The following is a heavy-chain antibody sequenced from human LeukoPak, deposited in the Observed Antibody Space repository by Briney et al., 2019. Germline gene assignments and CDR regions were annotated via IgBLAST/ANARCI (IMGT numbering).Heavy chain of an antibody. Sequence: GGSLRLSCAASGFTFSSYSMNWVRQAPGEGLEWVSSISSSSSYIYYADSVKGRFTISRDNAKNSLYLQMNSLRAEDTAVYYCARERHYDFWSGYPGAFDIWGQGTMVTVS. D-gene: IGHD3-3*01. CDR3: ARERHYDFWSGYPGAFDI. V-gene: IGHV3-21*01. J-gene: IGHJ3*02. CDR2: ISSSSSYI. CDR1: GFTFSSYS.